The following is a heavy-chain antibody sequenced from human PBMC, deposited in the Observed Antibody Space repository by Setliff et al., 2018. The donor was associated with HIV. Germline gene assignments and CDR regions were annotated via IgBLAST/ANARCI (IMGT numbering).Heavy chain of an antibody. Sequence: SETLSLTCTVSGGSISSISYYWGWIRQPPGKGLEWIGSIYYSGSTYYNPSLKSRVTISVDTSKNQFSMKLNSVTDADTVMYYCARHPPYCSGGSCYRGRGYYFDYWGQGTLVTVSS. D-gene: IGHD2-15*01. J-gene: IGHJ4*02. CDR2: IYYSGST. CDR1: GGSISSISYY. V-gene: IGHV4-39*01. CDR3: ARHPPYCSGGSCYRGRGYYFDY.